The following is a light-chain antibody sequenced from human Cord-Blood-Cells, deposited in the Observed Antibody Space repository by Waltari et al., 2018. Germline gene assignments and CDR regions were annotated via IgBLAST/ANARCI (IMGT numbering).Light chain of an antibody. CDR2: DVS. V-gene: IGLV2-11*01. CDR1: SSDVGGYNY. CDR3: CSYAGSYTWV. Sequence: QSARTQPRSVAGSPGQSVTRSCTGTSSDVGGYNYVSWYQQHPGKAPTLMFYDVSKRPSGVPVRFSGSKSGHTASLTISGLQAEAEADYYCCSYAGSYTWVFGGGTKLTVL. J-gene: IGLJ3*02.